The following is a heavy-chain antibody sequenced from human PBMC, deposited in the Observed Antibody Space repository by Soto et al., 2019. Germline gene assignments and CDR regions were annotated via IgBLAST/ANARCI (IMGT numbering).Heavy chain of an antibody. Sequence: HPGGSLRLSCAASGFSFGSYALSWVRQAPGKGLEWVSTISGSDGKTFYADSVKGRFSISRDTSQNTLYLQMNSLRADDTAIYYCARWSYLDYWGQEPGSPSPQ. CDR3: ARWSYLDY. CDR1: GFSFGSYA. D-gene: IGHD3-3*01. V-gene: IGHV3-23*01. J-gene: IGHJ4*01. CDR2: ISGSDGKT.